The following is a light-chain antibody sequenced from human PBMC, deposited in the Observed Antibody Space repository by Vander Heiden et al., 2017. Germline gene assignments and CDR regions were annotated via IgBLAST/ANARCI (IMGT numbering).Light chain of an antibody. V-gene: IGKV1-5*03. Sequence: DIQMTQSPSTLSASVGDRVTITCRASQSISSWLDWYQQKPGKAPKLLIYKSASLESGVPSRFSVSGSGTEFTLTISSMQPDDFATYYCQQYNIYSTFGQGTKVEIK. CDR1: QSISSW. J-gene: IGKJ1*01. CDR3: QQYNIYST. CDR2: KSA.